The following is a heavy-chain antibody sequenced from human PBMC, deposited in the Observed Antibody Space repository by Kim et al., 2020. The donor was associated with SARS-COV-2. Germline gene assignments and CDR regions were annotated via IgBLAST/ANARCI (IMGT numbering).Heavy chain of an antibody. Sequence: RYRPSFQGQVTISADKSISTAYLQWSSLKASDTAMYYCARQTLPGSYFDYWGQGTLVTVSS. V-gene: IGHV5-51*01. J-gene: IGHJ4*02. D-gene: IGHD1-1*01. CDR3: ARQTLPGSYFDY.